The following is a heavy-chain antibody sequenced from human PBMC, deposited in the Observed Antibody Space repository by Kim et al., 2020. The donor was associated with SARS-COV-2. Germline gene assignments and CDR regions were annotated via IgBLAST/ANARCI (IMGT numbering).Heavy chain of an antibody. D-gene: IGHD2-21*02. CDR3: ARASYCGGDCYPGLDY. Sequence: SETLSLTCTVSGYSISSGYYWGWIQQPPGKGLEWIGSIYHSGSTYYNPSLKSRVTISVDTSKNQFSLKLSSVTAADTAVYYSARASYCGGDCYPGLDYWG. V-gene: IGHV4-38-2*02. CDR1: GYSISSGYY. CDR2: IYHSGST. J-gene: IGHJ4*01.